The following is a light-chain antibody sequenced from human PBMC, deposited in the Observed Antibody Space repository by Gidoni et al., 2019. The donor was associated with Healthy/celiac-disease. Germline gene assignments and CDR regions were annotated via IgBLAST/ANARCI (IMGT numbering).Light chain of an antibody. CDR1: SSDVGSYNL. J-gene: IGLJ3*02. CDR3: CSYAGSSRV. Sequence: QSALTQPASVSGSPGQSITISCTGTSSDVGSYNLVSWYQQHPGKAPKLMIYEGSKRPSGVSNRCSGSKSGNTASLTSSGLQAEDEADYYCCSYAGSSRVFGGGTKLTVL. V-gene: IGLV2-23*01. CDR2: EGS.